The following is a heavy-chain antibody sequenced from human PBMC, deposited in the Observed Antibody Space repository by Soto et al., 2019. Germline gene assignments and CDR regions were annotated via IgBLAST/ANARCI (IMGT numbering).Heavy chain of an antibody. J-gene: IGHJ5*02. CDR2: ISGSGGST. CDR1: GFTFSSYA. Sequence: GGSLRLSCAASGFTFSSYAMSWVRQAPGKGLEWVSAISGSGGSTYYADSVKGRFTISRDNSKNTLYLQMNSLRAEDTAVYYCAKEAIALRLYYYGSGSEAPRFDPWGQGTLVTVSS. CDR3: AKEAIALRLYYYGSGSEAPRFDP. D-gene: IGHD3-10*01. V-gene: IGHV3-23*01.